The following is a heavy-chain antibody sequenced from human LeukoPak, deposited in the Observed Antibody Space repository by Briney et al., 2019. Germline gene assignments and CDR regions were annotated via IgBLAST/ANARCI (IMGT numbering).Heavy chain of an antibody. J-gene: IGHJ4*02. Sequence: PGGSLRLSCAASGFTFSNYGMHWVRQAPGKGVEWVAVISYEGSNKYYADSVRGRFTISRDNSKNTLDLQMDSLRTEDTAMYYCAKGRQMSTTPYDYWGQGTLVTVSS. CDR2: ISYEGSNK. CDR1: GFTFSNYG. D-gene: IGHD5-24*01. CDR3: AKGRQMSTTPYDY. V-gene: IGHV3-30*18.